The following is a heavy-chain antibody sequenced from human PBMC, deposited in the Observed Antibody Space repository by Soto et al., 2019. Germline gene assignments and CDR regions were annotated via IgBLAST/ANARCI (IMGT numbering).Heavy chain of an antibody. Sequence: GGSLRLSCAASGFTFSSYGMHWVRQAPGKGLEWVAVISYDGSNKYYADSVKGRFTISRDNFKNTLYLQMNSLRAEDTAVYYCAKDRLTYYYDSSGPFDYWGQGTLVTVSS. J-gene: IGHJ4*02. V-gene: IGHV3-30*18. CDR1: GFTFSSYG. D-gene: IGHD3-22*01. CDR2: ISYDGSNK. CDR3: AKDRLTYYYDSSGPFDY.